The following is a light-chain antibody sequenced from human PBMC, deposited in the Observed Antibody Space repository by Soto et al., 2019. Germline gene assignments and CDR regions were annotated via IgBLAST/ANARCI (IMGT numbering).Light chain of an antibody. CDR2: KDS. CDR1: VLAKKY. CDR3: YSAAVVV. V-gene: IGLV3-27*01. J-gene: IGLJ2*01. Sequence: SYELTQPSSVSVSPGQTARITCSGDVLAKKYARWFQQKPGQAPVLVIYKDSERPSGIPERFSGSSSGTTVTLTISGAQVEDEADYYCYSAAVVVFGGGTKLTVL.